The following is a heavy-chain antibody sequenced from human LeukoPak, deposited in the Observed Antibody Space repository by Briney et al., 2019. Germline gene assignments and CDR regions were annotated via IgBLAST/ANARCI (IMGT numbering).Heavy chain of an antibody. Sequence: ASVKVSCKASGYTFTGYYMHWVRQAPGQGLEWMGWINPNSGGTNYAQKFQGRVTMTRDTSISTAYMELSRLTSDDTALYYCAAQCNDDFCYKRDYMDVWGKGTMVIVSS. CDR1: GYTFTGYY. CDR3: AAQCNDDFCYKRDYMDV. V-gene: IGHV1-2*02. D-gene: IGHD2-2*02. J-gene: IGHJ6*03. CDR2: INPNSGGT.